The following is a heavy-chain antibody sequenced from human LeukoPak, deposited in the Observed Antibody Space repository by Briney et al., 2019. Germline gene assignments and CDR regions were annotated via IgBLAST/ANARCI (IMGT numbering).Heavy chain of an antibody. V-gene: IGHV1-18*04. J-gene: IGHJ4*02. Sequence: GASVKVSCKASTDTFTSYGISWVRQAPAQGSEWMGWISVYNGNTNYAQKFQGRVTMTTDTSTSTAYMELRSLRSDDTAVYYCARDSSGYSLDYWGQGPLVTVSS. CDR2: ISVYNGNT. CDR3: ARDSSGYSLDY. CDR1: TDTFTSYG. D-gene: IGHD3-22*01.